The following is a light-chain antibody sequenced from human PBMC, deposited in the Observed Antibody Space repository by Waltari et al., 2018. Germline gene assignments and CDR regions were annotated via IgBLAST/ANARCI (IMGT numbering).Light chain of an antibody. J-gene: IGLJ2*01. CDR2: EVK. Sequence: QSALTQPRSVSGSPGQSVTISCTGTSSDVGASDYVSWYQHHPDKAPTLIIFEVKKWPSGVPDRFSGSKSGNTASLTVSGLQAEDEADYYCSSYAGTDNFVVFGGGTKLTVL. CDR1: SSDVGASDY. CDR3: SSYAGTDNFVV. V-gene: IGLV2-8*01.